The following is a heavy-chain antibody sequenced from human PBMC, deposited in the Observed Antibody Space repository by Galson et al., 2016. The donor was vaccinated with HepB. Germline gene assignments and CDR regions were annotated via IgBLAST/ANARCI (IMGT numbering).Heavy chain of an antibody. D-gene: IGHD6-13*01. CDR3: ARDGWAVTGTAFFDY. Sequence: SLRLSCAASGFTFSSYSMNWVRQPPGKGLEWVSYISSGSSTIYYADSVKGRFTISRDNAKNSLFLQMNSLRAEDKAVYYCARDGWAVTGTAFFDYWGQGTLVTVSS. CDR1: GFTFSSYS. CDR2: ISSGSSTI. J-gene: IGHJ4*02. V-gene: IGHV3-48*01.